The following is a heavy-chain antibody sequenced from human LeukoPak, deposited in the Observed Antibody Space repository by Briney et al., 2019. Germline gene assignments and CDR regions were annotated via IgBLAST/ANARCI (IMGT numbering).Heavy chain of an antibody. D-gene: IGHD3-16*01. Sequence: GGSLRISCAASGFTFSSCSMNWVRQAPGKGLEWVSSISSSSSYIYYADSVKGRFTISRDNAKNSLYLQMNSLRAEDTAVYYCARGPYDYVWGSYGYFDYWGQGTLVTVSS. V-gene: IGHV3-21*01. J-gene: IGHJ4*02. CDR1: GFTFSSCS. CDR3: ARGPYDYVWGSYGYFDY. CDR2: ISSSSSYI.